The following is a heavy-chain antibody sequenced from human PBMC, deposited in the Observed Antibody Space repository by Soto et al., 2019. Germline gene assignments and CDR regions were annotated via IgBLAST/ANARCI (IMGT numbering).Heavy chain of an antibody. J-gene: IGHJ4*02. Sequence: EVQLVESGGGLVQPGGSLRLSCAASGFSFSSYEMNWVRQAPGKGLEWVSYISSSGSTIYFADSVKGRFTISRDNAKHSLYLQVNSLRAEATAVYYCARVLPRLRGDLYGGCFDYWGQGTLVTVSS. CDR1: GFSFSSYE. V-gene: IGHV3-48*03. D-gene: IGHD2-21*02. CDR3: ARVLPRLRGDLYGGCFDY. CDR2: ISSSGSTI.